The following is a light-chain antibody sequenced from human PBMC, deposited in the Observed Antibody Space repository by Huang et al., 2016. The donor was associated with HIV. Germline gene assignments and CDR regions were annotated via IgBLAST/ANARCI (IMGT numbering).Light chain of an antibody. J-gene: IGKJ2*01. V-gene: IGKV3-20*01. Sequence: ENVLTQSPGTLSLSPGERATLSCRASQSVSSTYLAWYQQKLGQAPRILIYGASSRATGIPDRFSASGSGTDFTLTISRLEPEDFAVYYCQQYGSSPYTFGQGTKLEIK. CDR2: GAS. CDR3: QQYGSSPYT. CDR1: QSVSSTY.